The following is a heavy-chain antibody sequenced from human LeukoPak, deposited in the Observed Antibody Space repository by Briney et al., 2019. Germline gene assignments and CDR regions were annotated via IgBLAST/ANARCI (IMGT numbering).Heavy chain of an antibody. V-gene: IGHV4-59*01. Sequence: SETLSLTCSVSGGSICTNYWSWIRQAPGKGLEWIGYNSYSGSSNYNPSLKRRVTISVDKYKTQFSLYLNSVTAADTAVYYCARSDTHHIHSSSWHFDYWGQGTLVTVSS. D-gene: IGHD6-13*01. J-gene: IGHJ4*02. CDR1: GGSICTNY. CDR2: NSYSGSS. CDR3: ARSDTHHIHSSSWHFDY.